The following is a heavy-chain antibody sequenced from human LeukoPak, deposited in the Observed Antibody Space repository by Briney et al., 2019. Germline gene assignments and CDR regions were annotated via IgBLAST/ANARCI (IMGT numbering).Heavy chain of an antibody. CDR3: AEGKYGSGYLEAFDI. CDR2: ISGSGGST. Sequence: GGSLRLSCAASGFTFSSYAMSWVRQAPGKGLEWVSAISGSGGSTYYADSVKGRFTISRDNSKNTLYLQMNSLRAEDTAVYYCAEGKYGSGYLEAFDIWGQGTMVTVSS. V-gene: IGHV3-23*01. J-gene: IGHJ3*02. D-gene: IGHD3-22*01. CDR1: GFTFSSYA.